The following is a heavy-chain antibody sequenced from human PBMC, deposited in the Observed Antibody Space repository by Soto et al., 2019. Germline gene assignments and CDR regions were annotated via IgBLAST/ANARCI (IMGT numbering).Heavy chain of an antibody. CDR1: GGTFSSYA. V-gene: IGHV1-69*13. CDR3: ASLSYYYDSSGYPPYFDY. J-gene: IGHJ4*02. CDR2: IIPIFGTA. D-gene: IGHD3-22*01. Sequence: GASVEVSCKASGGTFSSYAISWVRQAPGQGLEWVGGIIPIFGTANYAQKFQGRVTITADESTSTAYMELSSLRSEDTAVSYCASLSYYYDSSGYPPYFDYWGQGTLVTVSS.